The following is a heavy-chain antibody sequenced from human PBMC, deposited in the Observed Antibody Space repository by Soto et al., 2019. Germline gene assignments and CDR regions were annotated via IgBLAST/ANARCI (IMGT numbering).Heavy chain of an antibody. Sequence: QVQLVQSGAEVKKPGSSVTVSCKASGDTFTIFAISWVRQAPGQGLEWMGGIIPTIGTTNYAQRFQGRITITGDESTGTAYMELSSLNSEDTAVYYCARDLGSGYDPGDYWGQGTLVTVSS. V-gene: IGHV1-69*12. D-gene: IGHD5-12*01. CDR2: IIPTIGTT. CDR3: ARDLGSGYDPGDY. J-gene: IGHJ4*02. CDR1: GDTFTIFA.